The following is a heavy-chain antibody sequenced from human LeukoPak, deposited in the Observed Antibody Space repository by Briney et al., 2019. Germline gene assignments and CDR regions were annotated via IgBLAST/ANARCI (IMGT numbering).Heavy chain of an antibody. CDR1: GFTFSSYW. J-gene: IGHJ4*02. D-gene: IGHD6-13*01. Sequence: GGSLRLSCAASGFTFSSYWMHWVRQGPGEGLVWVSRINSDGKSTSYADSVKGRFTISRDNAKNSLYLQMNSLRAEDTAVYYCARDKGYSIFDYWGQGTLVTVSS. CDR3: ARDKGYSIFDY. V-gene: IGHV3-74*01. CDR2: INSDGKST.